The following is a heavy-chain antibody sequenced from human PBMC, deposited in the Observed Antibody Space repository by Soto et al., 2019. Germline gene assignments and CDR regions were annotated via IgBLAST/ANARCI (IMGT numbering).Heavy chain of an antibody. D-gene: IGHD3-16*01. CDR3: ARDYSYACDY. CDR2: ISSSGGTT. J-gene: IGHJ4*02. V-gene: IGHV3-23*01. Sequence: EVQLLESGGGLVQPGGSLRLSCAVSGFTFSSFAMSWVRQAPGKGLEWVSVISSSGGTTYYADSVKGRFTISRDNSKNSLCMQMNRLRAEDTAVYYCARDYSYACDYWGQGTLVTVSS. CDR1: GFTFSSFA.